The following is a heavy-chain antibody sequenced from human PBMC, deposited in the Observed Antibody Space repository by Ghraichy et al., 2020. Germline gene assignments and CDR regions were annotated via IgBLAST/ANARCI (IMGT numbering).Heavy chain of an antibody. Sequence: GGSLRLSCAASGFSFSSSWMSWVRQAPGKGLEWVANIKQDGSAKYYVDSVKGRFTISRDNAKKSLYLEMNSLRAEDTAAYYCARAATIAGGTIGNDRWGQGTLVTVSS. V-gene: IGHV3-7*01. CDR2: IKQDGSAK. CDR1: GFSFSSSW. D-gene: IGHD2-15*01. J-gene: IGHJ5*02. CDR3: ARAATIAGGTIGNDR.